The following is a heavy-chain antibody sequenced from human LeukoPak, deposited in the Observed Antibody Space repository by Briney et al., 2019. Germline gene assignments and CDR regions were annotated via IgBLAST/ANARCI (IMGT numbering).Heavy chain of an antibody. V-gene: IGHV3-48*01. J-gene: IGHJ4*02. CDR3: ATLYYDFWSGYSEY. Sequence: GGSLRLSCAASGFTFSSYSMNWVRQAPGKGLEWVSYISSSSSTIYYADSVKGRFTISRDNSKNTLYLQMNSLRAEDTAVYYCATLYYDFWSGYSEYWGQGTLVTVSS. CDR2: ISSSSSTI. D-gene: IGHD3-3*01. CDR1: GFTFSSYS.